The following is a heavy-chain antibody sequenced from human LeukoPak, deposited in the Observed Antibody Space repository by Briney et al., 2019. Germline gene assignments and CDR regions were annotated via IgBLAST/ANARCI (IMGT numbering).Heavy chain of an antibody. D-gene: IGHD2-15*01. CDR1: GXTFSXXX. J-gene: IGHJ4*02. Sequence: XGXTFSXXXMNWXXQAXGXXXXXXSYXSXSGSIIYYADSVKGRFTISRDNAKNSLYLQMNSLRAEDTAVYYCARDRGYCSGGSCYGHALFDYWGQGTLVTVSS. V-gene: IGHV3-11*01. CDR3: ARDRGYCSGGSCYGHALFDY. CDR2: XSXSGSII.